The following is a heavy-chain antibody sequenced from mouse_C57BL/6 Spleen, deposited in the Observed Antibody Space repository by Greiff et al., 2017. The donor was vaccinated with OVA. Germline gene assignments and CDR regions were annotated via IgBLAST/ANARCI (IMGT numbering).Heavy chain of an antibody. Sequence: EVQLQESGPGLVKPSQSLSLTCSVTGYSITSGYYWNWIRQFPGNKLEWMGYISYDGSNNYNPSLKNRISITRDTSKNQFFLKLNSVTTEDTATYYCAREDGYYPLYYFDYWGQGTTLTVSS. CDR3: AREDGYYPLYYFDY. CDR2: ISYDGSN. D-gene: IGHD2-3*01. V-gene: IGHV3-6*01. J-gene: IGHJ2*01. CDR1: GYSITSGYY.